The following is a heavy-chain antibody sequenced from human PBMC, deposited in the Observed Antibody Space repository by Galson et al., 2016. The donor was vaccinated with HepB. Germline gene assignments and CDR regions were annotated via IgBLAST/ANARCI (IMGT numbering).Heavy chain of an antibody. V-gene: IGHV4-59*01. CDR1: GGSISTYY. J-gene: IGHJ6*02. CDR3: AGGLLEWLVLSHYYGMDV. CDR2: IYYTGST. D-gene: IGHD3-3*01. Sequence: SETLSLTCTVSGGSISTYYWSWVRQPPGKGLEWIGYIYYTGSTNYNPSLKSRVTISVDTSKNQFSLTLNSVTAADMAVYYGAGGLLEWLVLSHYYGMDVWGQGTTVTVSS.